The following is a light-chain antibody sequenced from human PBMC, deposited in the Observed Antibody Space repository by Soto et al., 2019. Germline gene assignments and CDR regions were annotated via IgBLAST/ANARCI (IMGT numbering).Light chain of an antibody. CDR2: AAS. J-gene: IGKJ4*01. Sequence: DLQMTQSPSSLSASVGDRVTITCRASQSISSYLNWYQQKPGKAPKLLIYAASSLQSGVPSRFSGSGSGTDVTLTISNLQPEDFATYFCQQSYSTPLTFGGGTKVEI. CDR1: QSISSY. V-gene: IGKV1-39*01. CDR3: QQSYSTPLT.